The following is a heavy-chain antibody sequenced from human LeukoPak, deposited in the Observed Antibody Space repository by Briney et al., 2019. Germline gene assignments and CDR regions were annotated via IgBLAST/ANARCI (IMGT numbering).Heavy chain of an antibody. CDR2: IKQDGSEK. CDR3: ARVFTTWSGKSFDY. Sequence: PGGSLRLSCAASEFTFFTYSMSWVRQAPGKGLEWVANIKQDGSEKYYVDSVKGRFTISRDNAKNSLYLQMNSLRAEDTAVYYCARVFTTWSGKSFDYWGQGTLVTVSS. CDR1: EFTFFTYS. V-gene: IGHV3-7*01. J-gene: IGHJ4*02. D-gene: IGHD1-1*01.